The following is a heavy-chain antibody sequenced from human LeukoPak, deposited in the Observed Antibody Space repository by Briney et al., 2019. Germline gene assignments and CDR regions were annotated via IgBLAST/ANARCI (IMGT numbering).Heavy chain of an antibody. D-gene: IGHD6-13*01. Sequence: GGSLRLSCAASGFTFSSHAMHWVRQAPGKGLEWVAIISDDGSNKYYADSVKGRFTISRDSSKNTLYLQMNSLRAEDTAMYYCARERIAATATGWFDPWGQGTLVTVSS. CDR2: ISDDGSNK. CDR1: GFTFSSHA. V-gene: IGHV3-30*04. CDR3: ARERIAATATGWFDP. J-gene: IGHJ5*02.